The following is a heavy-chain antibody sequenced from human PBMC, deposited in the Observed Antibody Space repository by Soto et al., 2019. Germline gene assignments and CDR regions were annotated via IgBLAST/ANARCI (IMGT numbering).Heavy chain of an antibody. J-gene: IGHJ3*02. Sequence: EVQLVESGGGLVQPGGSLKLSCAASGFTFSGSAMHWVRQASGKGLEWVGRIRSKANSYATAYAASVKGRLTISRDDSKKTANLQINSLKPEDTAVYYCTRPRYSSSSRVYAFDIWGQGTMVTVSS. CDR3: TRPRYSSSSRVYAFDI. D-gene: IGHD6-6*01. V-gene: IGHV3-73*02. CDR1: GFTFSGSA. CDR2: IRSKANSYAT.